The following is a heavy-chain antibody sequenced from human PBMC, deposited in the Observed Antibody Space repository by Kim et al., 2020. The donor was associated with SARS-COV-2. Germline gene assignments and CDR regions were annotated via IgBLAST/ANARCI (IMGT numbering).Heavy chain of an antibody. V-gene: IGHV1-24*01. Sequence: ASVKVSCKVSGYTLTELSMHWVRQAPGKGLEWMGGFDPEDGETIYAQKFQGRVTMTEDTSTDTAYMELSSLRSEDTTVYYCATAPALVRDGWFDTWGQGTLVTVSS. CDR2: FDPEDGET. J-gene: IGHJ5*02. CDR3: ATAPALVRDGWFDT. D-gene: IGHD6-6*01. CDR1: GYTLTELS.